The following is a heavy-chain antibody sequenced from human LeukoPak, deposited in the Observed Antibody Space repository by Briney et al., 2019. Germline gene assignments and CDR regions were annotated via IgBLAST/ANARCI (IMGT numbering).Heavy chain of an antibody. CDR3: ASVRDDNFDY. CDR1: GGSISSGSYY. J-gene: IGHJ4*02. V-gene: IGHV4-39*07. CDR2: RYYSGST. Sequence: SETLSLTCTVSGGSISSGSYYWGWIRQPPGKGLEWIGSRYYSGSTYYNPSLKSRVTISVDTSKNQFSLKLSSVTAADTAVYYCASVRDDNFDYWGQGTLVTVSS. D-gene: IGHD5-24*01.